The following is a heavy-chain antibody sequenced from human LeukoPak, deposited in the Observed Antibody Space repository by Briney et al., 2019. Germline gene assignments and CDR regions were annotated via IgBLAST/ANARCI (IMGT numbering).Heavy chain of an antibody. V-gene: IGHV1-2*04. CDR3: ARGHCSGGICYVDY. J-gene: IGHJ4*02. Sequence: ASVKVSCKASGYTFTGYYMHWVRQAPGQGLEWMGWINPNSGGTNYAQKLQGWVTMTRDTSISTAYMELSRLRSDDTAVYYCARGHCSGGICYVDYWGQGTLVTVSS. CDR2: INPNSGGT. D-gene: IGHD2-15*01. CDR1: GYTFTGYY.